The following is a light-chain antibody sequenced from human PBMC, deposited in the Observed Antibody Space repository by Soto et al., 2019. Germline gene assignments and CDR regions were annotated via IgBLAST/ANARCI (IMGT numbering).Light chain of an antibody. J-gene: IGKJ4*01. CDR2: DAS. Sequence: DIQMTQSPSSLSASVGDRVTITCQASQDIKNYLNWYQQKPGKAPNLLIYDASNLKTGVPSRFSGSGSGTHFTFTISSLQPEDIATYYCQYYDHHPPLSFGGGTKVEIK. CDR1: QDIKNY. CDR3: QYYDHHPPLS. V-gene: IGKV1-33*01.